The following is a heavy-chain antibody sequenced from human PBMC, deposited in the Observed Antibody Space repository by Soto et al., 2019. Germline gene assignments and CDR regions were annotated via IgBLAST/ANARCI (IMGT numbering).Heavy chain of an antibody. CDR2: ISYDGSNK. D-gene: IGHD4-4*01. CDR3: AKDRNPYSNPEIDY. Sequence: QVQLVESGGGVVQPGRSLRLSCAASGFTFSSYGMHWVRQAPGKGLEWVAVISYDGSNKYYADSVKGRFTISRDNSKNTLYLQMNSLRAEDTAVYYCAKDRNPYSNPEIDYWGQGTLVTVYS. V-gene: IGHV3-30*18. CDR1: GFTFSSYG. J-gene: IGHJ4*02.